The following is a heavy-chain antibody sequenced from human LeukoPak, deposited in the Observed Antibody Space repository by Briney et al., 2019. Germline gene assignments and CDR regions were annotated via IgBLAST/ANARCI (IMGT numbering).Heavy chain of an antibody. Sequence: SETLSLTCAVYGGSFSGYYWSWIRQPPGKGLEWIGEINHSGSTNYNPSLKSRVTISVDTSKNQFSLKLSSVTAADTAVYYCARERRRYYGSGSYYPLGGMGVWGKGTTVTVSS. CDR2: INHSGST. CDR1: GGSFSGYY. D-gene: IGHD3-10*01. CDR3: ARERRRYYGSGSYYPLGGMGV. V-gene: IGHV4-34*01. J-gene: IGHJ6*04.